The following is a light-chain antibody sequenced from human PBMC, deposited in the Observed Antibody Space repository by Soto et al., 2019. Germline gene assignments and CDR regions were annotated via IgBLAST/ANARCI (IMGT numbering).Light chain of an antibody. CDR2: TIS. V-gene: IGLV7-43*01. Sequence: QAVVTQEPSLTVSPGGTVTLTCASSTGAVTSDSYPSWFQQRPGQAPRALIYTISNKHSWTPARFSGSLLGGKAALTLSGVQPEDEAEYYCLLYYGGAHVVFGAGTQLTVL. CDR1: TGAVTSDSY. CDR3: LLYYGGAHVV. J-gene: IGLJ2*01.